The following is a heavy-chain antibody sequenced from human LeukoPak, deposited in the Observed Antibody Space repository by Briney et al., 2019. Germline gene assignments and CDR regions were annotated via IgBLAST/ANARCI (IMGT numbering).Heavy chain of an antibody. CDR1: GYTFTGYY. D-gene: IGHD4-11*01. CDR2: INPNSGGT. J-gene: IGHJ4*02. CDR3: AIAPSGYSNYVGDW. Sequence: ASVKVSCKASGYTFTGYYMHWVRQAPGRGLEWMGRINPNSGGTNYAQKFQGRVTMTRDTSISTAYMELSRLRSDDTAVYYCAIAPSGYSNYVGDWWGQGTLVTVSS. V-gene: IGHV1-2*06.